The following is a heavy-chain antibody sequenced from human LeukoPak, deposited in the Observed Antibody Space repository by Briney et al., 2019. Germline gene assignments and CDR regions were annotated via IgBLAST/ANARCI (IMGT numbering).Heavy chain of an antibody. J-gene: IGHJ3*02. D-gene: IGHD3-22*01. Sequence: PGGSLRLSCAASGFTFSSYGMHWVRQAPGKGLEWVAVIWYDGSNKYYADSVKGRFTISRDNSKNTLYLQMNSLRAEDTAVYYCARDSYYYDSSGYWGSDAFDIWGQGTMVTVSS. CDR2: IWYDGSNK. V-gene: IGHV3-33*08. CDR3: ARDSYYYDSSGYWGSDAFDI. CDR1: GFTFSSYG.